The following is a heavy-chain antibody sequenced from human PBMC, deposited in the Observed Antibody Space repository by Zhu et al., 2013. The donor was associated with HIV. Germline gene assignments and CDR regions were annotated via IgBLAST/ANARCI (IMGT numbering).Heavy chain of an antibody. V-gene: IGHV1-2*02. CDR2: INPNSGGT. Sequence: QVQLVQSGAEVKKPGASVKVSCKASGYTFTDYYMHWVRQAPGQGLEWMGWINPNSGGTKYAQRFQGRVTMTRDTSISTAYMELSRLRSDDTAVYYCARGPLSWGAFDIWGQGTMVTVSS. D-gene: IGHD2-15*01. CDR1: GYTFTDYY. J-gene: IGHJ3*02. CDR3: ARGPLSWGAFDI.